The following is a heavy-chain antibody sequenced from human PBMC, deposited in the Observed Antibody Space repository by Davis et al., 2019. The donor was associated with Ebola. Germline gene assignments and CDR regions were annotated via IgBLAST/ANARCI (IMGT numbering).Heavy chain of an antibody. Sequence: MPSETLSLTCTISGGSISTYYWTWIRLPPGKGLEWIGNIYYTWGTPSSPSLQSRVTFFIDTSKDEFSLKLTSVTAADTAVYYGARDHGGGRMDVWGQGTTVTVSS. CDR2: IYYTWGT. D-gene: IGHD3-16*01. V-gene: IGHV4-59*01. CDR1: GGSISTYY. J-gene: IGHJ6*02. CDR3: ARDHGGGRMDV.